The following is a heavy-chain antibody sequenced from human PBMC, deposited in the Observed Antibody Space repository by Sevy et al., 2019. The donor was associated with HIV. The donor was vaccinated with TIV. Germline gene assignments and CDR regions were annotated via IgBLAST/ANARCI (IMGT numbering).Heavy chain of an antibody. CDR3: ARWDV. CDR2: ITSGGNSI. Sequence: GGSLRLSCAVSGFAFSDYYMTWIRQAPGKGLEWVSYITSGGNSINYAGSVKGRFTVSRDNAQNSLYLEMNSLRAEDTAVYYCARWDVWGKGTTVTVSS. V-gene: IGHV3-11*04. CDR1: GFAFSDYY. J-gene: IGHJ6*04.